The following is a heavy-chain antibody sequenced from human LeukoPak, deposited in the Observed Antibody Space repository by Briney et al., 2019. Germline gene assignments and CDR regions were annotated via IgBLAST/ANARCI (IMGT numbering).Heavy chain of an antibody. CDR2: ISGSGGST. Sequence: PGGSLRLSCAASGFTFSSYAMSWVRQAPGKGLEWVSAISGSGGSTYYADSVKGRFTISRDNSKNTLYLQMNSLRAEDTAVYYCAKDQGMAARLAGPPTLNYYYMDVWGKGTTVTVSS. CDR1: GFTFSSYA. V-gene: IGHV3-23*01. D-gene: IGHD6-6*01. CDR3: AKDQGMAARLAGPPTLNYYYMDV. J-gene: IGHJ6*03.